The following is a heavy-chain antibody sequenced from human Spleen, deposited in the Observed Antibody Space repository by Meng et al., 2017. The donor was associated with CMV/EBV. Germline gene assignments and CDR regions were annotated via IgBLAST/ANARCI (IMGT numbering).Heavy chain of an antibody. J-gene: IGHJ4*02. Sequence: SETLSLTCTVSGASISSSSYYWGWIRQPPGKGLEWIGSMYYSGSTYYNASLKSRVTISVDMSKKQFSLRLSSVTAADTAVYYCARVRGPRRAGGGGTLIDSILDKVTTKGYYFDDWGQGALVTVSS. D-gene: IGHD5-12*01. CDR2: MYYSGST. V-gene: IGHV4-39*07. CDR3: ARVRGPRRAGGGGTLIDSILDKVTTKGYYFDD. CDR1: GASISSSSYY.